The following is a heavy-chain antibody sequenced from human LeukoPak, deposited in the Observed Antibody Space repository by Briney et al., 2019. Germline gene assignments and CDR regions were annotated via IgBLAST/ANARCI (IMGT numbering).Heavy chain of an antibody. V-gene: IGHV1-18*01. CDR2: ISAYNGNT. Sequence: ASVKVSCNASGYTFTSYDTNWLRQATGQGLEWMGWISAYNGNTNYAEKLQGRVTMTTDASTSTAYTKQRSLRSDDTAVYYCARGFSLRYDSSDYYFGYWGQGTLVTVSS. J-gene: IGHJ4*02. CDR1: GYTFTSYD. D-gene: IGHD3-22*01. CDR3: ARGFSLRYDSSDYYFGY.